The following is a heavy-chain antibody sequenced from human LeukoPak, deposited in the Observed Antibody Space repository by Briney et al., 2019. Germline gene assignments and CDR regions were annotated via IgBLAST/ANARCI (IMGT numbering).Heavy chain of an antibody. Sequence: GSSVKVSCKASGGTFSSYAISWVRQAPGQGLEWMGIINPSGGSTSYAQKFQGRVTMTRDMSTSTVYMELSSLRSEDTAVYYCARGAITMVRGGWGQGTLVTVSS. D-gene: IGHD3-10*01. CDR2: INPSGGST. J-gene: IGHJ4*02. CDR1: GGTFSSYA. V-gene: IGHV1-46*01. CDR3: ARGAITMVRGG.